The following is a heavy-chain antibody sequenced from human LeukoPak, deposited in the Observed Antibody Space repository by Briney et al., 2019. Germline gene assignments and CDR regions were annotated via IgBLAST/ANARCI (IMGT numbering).Heavy chain of an antibody. CDR3: ARNRPQGWFDP. V-gene: IGHV3-21*01. Sequence: GGSLRLSCAASGFTFSSYSMNWVRQAPGKGLEWVSSISSSSSYIYYADSVKGRFTISRDKAKNSLYLQMNSLRAEDTAVYYCARNRPQGWFDPWGQGTLVTVSS. CDR2: ISSSSSYI. CDR1: GFTFSSYS. J-gene: IGHJ5*02.